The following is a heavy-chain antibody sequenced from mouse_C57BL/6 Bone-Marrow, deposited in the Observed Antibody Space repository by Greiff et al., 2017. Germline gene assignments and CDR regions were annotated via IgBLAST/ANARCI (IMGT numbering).Heavy chain of an antibody. Sequence: EVQLQQSGAELVRPGSSVKMSCKTSGYTFTSYGINWVKQRPGQGLEWIGYIYIGTGYTEYNEKFKGKATLTSDTSSSTAYMQLSSLTSEDSAIYFCARRRDGSWGQGTLVTVSA. V-gene: IGHV1-58*01. CDR2: IYIGTGYT. CDR3: ARRRDGS. CDR1: GYTFTSYG. J-gene: IGHJ3*02.